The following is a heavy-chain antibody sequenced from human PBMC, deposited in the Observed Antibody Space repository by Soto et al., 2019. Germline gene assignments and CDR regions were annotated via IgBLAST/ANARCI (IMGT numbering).Heavy chain of an antibody. J-gene: IGHJ6*02. D-gene: IGHD6-19*01. CDR3: ARDHGPVQYFYGMDV. Sequence: QVQLQESGPGLVKPSQTLSLTCSVSGGSISSGDYYWSWIRQAPGKGLEWIGYIYYSGSTYYNPSLKSRVAISVDTSKNQFSLKLSSVTSAATAVYYRARDHGPVQYFYGMDVWGQGTTVTVSS. CDR2: IYYSGST. V-gene: IGHV4-30-4*01. CDR1: GGSISSGDYY.